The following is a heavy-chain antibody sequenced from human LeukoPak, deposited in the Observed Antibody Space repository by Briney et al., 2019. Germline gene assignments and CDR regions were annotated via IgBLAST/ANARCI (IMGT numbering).Heavy chain of an antibody. Sequence: VKVSCKASGYTFTGYYMHWVRQAPGQGLEWMGWINPNSGGTNYAQKFQGRVTMTRDTSISTAYMELSRLRSDDTAVYYCATSRGYCSSTSCRDDYYFDYWGQGTLVTVSS. CDR3: ATSRGYCSSTSCRDDYYFDY. V-gene: IGHV1-2*02. D-gene: IGHD2-2*01. CDR1: GYTFTGYY. CDR2: INPNSGGT. J-gene: IGHJ4*02.